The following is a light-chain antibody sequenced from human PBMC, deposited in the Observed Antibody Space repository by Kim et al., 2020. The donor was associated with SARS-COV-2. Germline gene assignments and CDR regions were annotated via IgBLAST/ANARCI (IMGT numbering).Light chain of an antibody. V-gene: IGLV2-14*03. Sequence: GQSITISCTGTSSDVGDYDYVSWYQQHPGKAPKLIISDVSNRPSGVSSRFSGSKSGNTASLTISGLQDEDEADYYCCSYARGSAYVFGTGTKVTDL. CDR3: CSYARGSAYV. CDR2: DVS. J-gene: IGLJ1*01. CDR1: SSDVGDYDY.